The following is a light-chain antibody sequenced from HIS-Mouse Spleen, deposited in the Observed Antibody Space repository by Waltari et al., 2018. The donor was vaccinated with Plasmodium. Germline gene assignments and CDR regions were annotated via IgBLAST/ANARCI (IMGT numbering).Light chain of an antibody. CDR1: ALQKQY. V-gene: IGLV3-25*03. CDR3: QSADSSGTYV. CDR2: KDS. Sequence: SYELTQPPSVSVSPGQTARTTCSGDALQKQYAYWYQQKPGQAPVLVIYKDSERPSGIPERFSGSSSGTTVTLTISGVQAEDEADYYCQSADSSGTYVFGTGTKVTVL. J-gene: IGLJ1*01.